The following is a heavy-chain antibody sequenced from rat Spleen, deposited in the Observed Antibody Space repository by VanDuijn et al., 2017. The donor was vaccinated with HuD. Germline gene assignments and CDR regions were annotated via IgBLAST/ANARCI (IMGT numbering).Heavy chain of an antibody. J-gene: IGHJ2*01. Sequence: EVQLVESDGGLVQPGRSLKLSCAASGFTFSDYYMAWVRQAPTKGLEWVATISYDGSSTYYRDSVKGRFTISRENAKSTLYLQMDSLRSEDTATYYCARRGGYYFDYWGQGVMVTVSS. V-gene: IGHV5-29*01. CDR2: ISYDGSST. D-gene: IGHD1-1*01. CDR1: GFTFSDYY. CDR3: ARRGGYYFDY.